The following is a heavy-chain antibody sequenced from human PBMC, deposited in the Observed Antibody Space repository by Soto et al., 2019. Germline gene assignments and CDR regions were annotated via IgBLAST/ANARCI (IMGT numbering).Heavy chain of an antibody. CDR3: ARSITDYYDSSGYYDAY. CDR1: GYTFSDYY. D-gene: IGHD3-22*01. CDR2: ISSSSSYT. Sequence: GGSLRLSCAASGYTFSDYYMSWIRQAPGKGLEWVSYISSSSSYTNYADSVKGRFTISRDNAKNSLYLQMNSLRAEDTAVYYCARSITDYYDSSGYYDAYWGQGTLVTV. J-gene: IGHJ4*02. V-gene: IGHV3-11*03.